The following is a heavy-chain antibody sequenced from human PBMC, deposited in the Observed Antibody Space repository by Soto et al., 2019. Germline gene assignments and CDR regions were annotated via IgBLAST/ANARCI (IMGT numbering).Heavy chain of an antibody. Sequence: ASVKVSCKASGYTFTSYGMSWVRQAPGQGLERMGWISAYNGNTNYAQKLQGRVTMTTDTSTSTAYMELRSLRSDDTAVYYCARYYLGIGIAAAGMDWFDPWGQGTPVTVS. CDR3: ARYYLGIGIAAAGMDWFDP. V-gene: IGHV1-18*01. J-gene: IGHJ5*02. D-gene: IGHD6-13*01. CDR2: ISAYNGNT. CDR1: GYTFTSYG.